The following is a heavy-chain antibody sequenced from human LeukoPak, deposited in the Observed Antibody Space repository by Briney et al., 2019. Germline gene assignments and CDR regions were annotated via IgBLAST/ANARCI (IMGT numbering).Heavy chain of an antibody. V-gene: IGHV4-34*01. Sequence: SETLSLTCAVYGGSFSGYYWSWIRQPPGKGLEWIGEINHSGSTNYNPSLKSRVTISVDTSKNQFSLKLSSVTAADTAVYYCARGPVHDFWSGYYNYNWFDPWGQGTLVTVSS. D-gene: IGHD3-3*01. CDR2: INHSGST. CDR3: ARGPVHDFWSGYYNYNWFDP. CDR1: GGSFSGYY. J-gene: IGHJ5*02.